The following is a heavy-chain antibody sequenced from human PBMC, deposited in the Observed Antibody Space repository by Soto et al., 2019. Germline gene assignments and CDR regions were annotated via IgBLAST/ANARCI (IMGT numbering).Heavy chain of an antibody. CDR3: ARFGSSRRGVGDFDI. V-gene: IGHV4-59*08. J-gene: IGHJ3*02. CDR1: GGSISSYY. CDR2: IYYSGST. Sequence: SETLSLTCTVSGGSISSYYWSWIRQPPGKGLEWIGYIYYSGSTNYNPSLKSRVTISVDTSKNQFSLKLSSVTAADTAGYYCARFGSSRRGVGDFDIWAQGTMVTVSS. D-gene: IGHD6-13*01.